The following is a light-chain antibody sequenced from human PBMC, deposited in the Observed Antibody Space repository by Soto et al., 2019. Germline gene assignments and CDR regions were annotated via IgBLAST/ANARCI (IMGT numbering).Light chain of an antibody. J-gene: IGKJ2*01. V-gene: IGKV3-20*01. CDR1: QSVSSSY. CDR3: QQYGSSPMYP. Sequence: EIVLTQSPGTLSLSPGERATLSCRASQSVSSSYLAWYQQKPGQGPRLLIYGASSRATGIPDRFSGSGSGTDFTLTISRLEPEDFAVYYCQQYGSSPMYPFGQGTKVEIK. CDR2: GAS.